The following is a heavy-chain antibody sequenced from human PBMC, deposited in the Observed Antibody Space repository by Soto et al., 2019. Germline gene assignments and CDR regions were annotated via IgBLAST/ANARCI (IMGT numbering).Heavy chain of an antibody. V-gene: IGHV1-58*02. CDR1: GFTFTSSA. D-gene: IGHD2-21*02. Sequence: SVKVSCKASGFTFTSSAMHWVRQARGQRLEWIGWIVVGRGNTNYAQKFQERVTITRDMSTSIGYMELSSLRSEDTAVYYCAVGSSDNYSEEPGCHYNGMDVWGQGTKVTGYS. J-gene: IGHJ6*02. CDR2: IVVGRGNT. CDR3: AVGSSDNYSEEPGCHYNGMDV.